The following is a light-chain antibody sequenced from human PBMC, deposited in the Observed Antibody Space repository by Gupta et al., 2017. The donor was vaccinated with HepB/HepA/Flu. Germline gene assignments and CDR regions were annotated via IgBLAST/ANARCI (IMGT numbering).Light chain of an antibody. CDR1: SSTIVGST. CDR3: AGWDDGGNHGV. J-gene: IGLJ3*02. V-gene: IGLV1-44*01. Sequence: QSVVPQPPSASGTPGPRVTISCSGISSTIVGSTLNWFQQFPGAAPKLLIDSNDQRPSGVPDRFSGSKSVTAASLAISGSQAEDEAVYYCAGWDDGGNHGVFGGGTKLTVL. CDR2: SND.